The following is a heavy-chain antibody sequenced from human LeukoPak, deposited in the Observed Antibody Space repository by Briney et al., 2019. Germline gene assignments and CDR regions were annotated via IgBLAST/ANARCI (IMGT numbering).Heavy chain of an antibody. V-gene: IGHV3-23*01. CDR3: AKGEAVADPFDY. CDR2: ISNFGGST. J-gene: IGHJ4*02. Sequence: GGSLTLSCTASGFTFSSCPMRWPRQAPGEGLEWLSAISNFGGSTYDADSVKGRFTISRDNSKNTLYLQMNSLRAEDTAVYYCAKGEAVADPFDYWGQGTLVTVSS. CDR1: GFTFSSCP. D-gene: IGHD6-19*01.